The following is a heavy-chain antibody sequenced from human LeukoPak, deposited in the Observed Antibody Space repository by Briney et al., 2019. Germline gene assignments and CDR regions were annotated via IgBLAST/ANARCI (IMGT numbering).Heavy chain of an antibody. J-gene: IGHJ4*02. Sequence: SETLSLTCAVYGGSFSGYYWSWIRQPPGKGLEWIGEINHSGSTNYNPSLKSRVTISVDTSKNQFSLKLSSVTAADTAVYYCARRGTYYDFWGGYPFDYWGQGTLVTVSS. CDR1: GGSFSGYY. V-gene: IGHV4-34*01. D-gene: IGHD3-3*01. CDR2: INHSGST. CDR3: ARRGTYYDFWGGYPFDY.